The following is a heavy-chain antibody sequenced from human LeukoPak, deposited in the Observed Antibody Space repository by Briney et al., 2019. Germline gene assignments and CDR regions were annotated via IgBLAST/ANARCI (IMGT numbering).Heavy chain of an antibody. Sequence: GGSLRLSCAASGFTFSNYAMSWVRQAPGKGLECVSGISGSGGSTYYADSVKGRFTIARDNSKNTLYLQMNSLRAEDTAIYYCAKGCGGSCYSEFDYWGQGTLVTVSS. CDR1: GFTFSNYA. V-gene: IGHV3-23*01. J-gene: IGHJ4*02. CDR2: ISGSGGST. CDR3: AKGCGGSCYSEFDY. D-gene: IGHD2-15*01.